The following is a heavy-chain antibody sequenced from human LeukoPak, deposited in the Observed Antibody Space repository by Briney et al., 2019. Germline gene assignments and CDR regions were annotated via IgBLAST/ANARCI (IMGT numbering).Heavy chain of an antibody. Sequence: AETLSLTCSVSGYSISRCYHRAWVRQPPGQGLGWIGIVHHSGATYYNASLNSRLTISADTSKNQFSLKMDSVTAADTAVYYCARINFNPDYWGQGTLVSVSS. V-gene: IGHV4-38-2*02. CDR3: ARINFNPDY. CDR2: VHHSGAT. J-gene: IGHJ4*02. D-gene: IGHD1-14*01. CDR1: GYSISRCYH.